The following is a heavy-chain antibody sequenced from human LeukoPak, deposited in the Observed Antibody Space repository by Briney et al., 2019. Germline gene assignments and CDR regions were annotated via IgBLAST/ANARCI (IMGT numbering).Heavy chain of an antibody. Sequence: PSETLSLTCAVYGGSFSGYYWSWIRQPPGKGLEWIGEINHSGSTNYNPSLKSRVTISVDTSKNQFSLKLSSVTAADTAVYYCARSYDFWSGDSQFDYWGQGTLVTVSS. CDR3: ARSYDFWSGDSQFDY. V-gene: IGHV4-34*01. J-gene: IGHJ4*02. CDR2: INHSGST. D-gene: IGHD3-3*01. CDR1: GGSFSGYY.